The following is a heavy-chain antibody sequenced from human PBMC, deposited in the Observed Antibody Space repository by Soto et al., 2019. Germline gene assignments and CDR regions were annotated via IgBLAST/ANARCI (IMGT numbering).Heavy chain of an antibody. J-gene: IGHJ3*02. V-gene: IGHV1-18*04. Sequence: ASVKVSCKASGYSFTSYGISWVRQAPGQGPEWMGWISAYNGNTNYAQKLQGRVTMTTDTSTSTAYMELRSLRSDDTAVYYCARDWGVRCSSTSCYLSCLYALDICGQGTMVSV. CDR3: ARDWGVRCSSTSCYLSCLYALDI. CDR1: GYSFTSYG. D-gene: IGHD2-2*01. CDR2: ISAYNGNT.